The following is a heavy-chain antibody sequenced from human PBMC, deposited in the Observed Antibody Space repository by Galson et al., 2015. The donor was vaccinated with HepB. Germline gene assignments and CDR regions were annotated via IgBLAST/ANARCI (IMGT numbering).Heavy chain of an antibody. CDR2: ISGSGGST. V-gene: IGHV3-23*01. CDR1: GFTFSSYA. Sequence: SLRLSCAASGFTFSSYAMSWVRQVPGKGLEWVSAISGSGGSTYYADSVKGRFTISRDNSKNTLYLQMNSLRAEDTAVYYCAKDVRITIFGVVMHYGMDVWGQGTTVTVSS. J-gene: IGHJ6*02. CDR3: AKDVRITIFGVVMHYGMDV. D-gene: IGHD3-3*01.